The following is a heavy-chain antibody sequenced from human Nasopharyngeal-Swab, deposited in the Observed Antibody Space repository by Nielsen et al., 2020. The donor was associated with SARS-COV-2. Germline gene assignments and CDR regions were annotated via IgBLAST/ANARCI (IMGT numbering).Heavy chain of an antibody. CDR2: IYPGDSDT. CDR3: ARQRQYCSGGSCYSKWFDP. Sequence: GESLKISCKGSGYSFTSYWIGWVRQMPGKGLEWVGIIYPGDSDTRYSPSFEGQVTISADKSISTAYLQWSSLKASDTAMYYCARQRQYCSGGSCYSKWFDPWGQGTLVTASS. CDR1: GYSFTSYW. D-gene: IGHD2-15*01. V-gene: IGHV5-51*01. J-gene: IGHJ5*02.